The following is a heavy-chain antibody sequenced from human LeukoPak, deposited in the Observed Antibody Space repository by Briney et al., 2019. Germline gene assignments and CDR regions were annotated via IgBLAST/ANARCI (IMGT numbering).Heavy chain of an antibody. CDR2: IIPIFGTA. Sequence: SVRVSCKASGGTFSSYAISWVRQAPGQGLEWMGRIIPIFGTANYAQKFQGRVTITTDESTSTAYMELSSLRSEDTAVYYCAREVYDSSGYHAVEYFQHWGQGTLVTVSS. D-gene: IGHD3-22*01. V-gene: IGHV1-69*05. CDR1: GGTFSSYA. J-gene: IGHJ1*01. CDR3: AREVYDSSGYHAVEYFQH.